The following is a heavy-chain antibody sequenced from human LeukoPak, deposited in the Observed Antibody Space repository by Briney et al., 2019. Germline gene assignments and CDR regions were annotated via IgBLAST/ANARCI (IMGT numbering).Heavy chain of an antibody. V-gene: IGHV3-23*01. D-gene: IGHD3/OR15-3a*01. J-gene: IGHJ3*02. Sequence: GGSLRLSCTASGFTFSSYAMNWVRRAPGKGLEWVSGIGAGGTFTYYADSVKGRFTISRDNAKNSLYLQMNSLRDEDTAVYYCARDRVRTGQRDAFDIWGQGTMVTVSS. CDR3: ARDRVRTGQRDAFDI. CDR2: IGAGGTFT. CDR1: GFTFSSYA.